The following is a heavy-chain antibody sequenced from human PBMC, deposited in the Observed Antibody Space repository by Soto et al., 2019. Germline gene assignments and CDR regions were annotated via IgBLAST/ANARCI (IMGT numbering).Heavy chain of an antibody. J-gene: IGHJ4*02. Sequence: SETLSLTCTVSGGSISSGGYYWSWIRQHPGKGLEWIGYIYYSGSTYHNPSLKSRVTTSVDTSKNQFSLKLSSVTAADTAVYYCAREKRRIAARLGSYFDYWGQGTLVTVSS. V-gene: IGHV4-31*03. CDR1: GGSISSGGYY. CDR3: AREKRRIAARLGSYFDY. CDR2: IYYSGST. D-gene: IGHD6-6*01.